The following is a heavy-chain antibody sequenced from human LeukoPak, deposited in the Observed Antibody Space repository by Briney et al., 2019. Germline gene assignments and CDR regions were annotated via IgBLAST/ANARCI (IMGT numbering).Heavy chain of an antibody. CDR1: GFTFSNYV. V-gene: IGHV3-21*01. J-gene: IGHJ6*02. Sequence: GGSLRLSCAASGFTFSNYVMNWVRQAPGKGLEWVSSIGTSSGSTYYADSVKGRFTISRDNAKNSLYLQMSSLRAEDTAVYYCARDSGSGRGNYYYGMDVWGQGTTVTVSS. CDR3: ARDSGSGRGNYYYGMDV. CDR2: IGTSSGST. D-gene: IGHD3-10*01.